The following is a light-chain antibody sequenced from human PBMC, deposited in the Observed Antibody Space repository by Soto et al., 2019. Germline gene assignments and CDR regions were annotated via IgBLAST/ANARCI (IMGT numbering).Light chain of an antibody. CDR2: GAS. CDR3: QQDNNWPPWT. J-gene: IGKJ1*01. Sequence: EIVMTQSPATLSVSPGERATLSCRASQSVSSNLAWYQQKPGQAPRLLIYGASTRATVIPARFSGSGSGTEVTLTISSLQSEDFAVYYCQQDNNWPPWTFGQGTKVEIK. CDR1: QSVSSN. V-gene: IGKV3-15*01.